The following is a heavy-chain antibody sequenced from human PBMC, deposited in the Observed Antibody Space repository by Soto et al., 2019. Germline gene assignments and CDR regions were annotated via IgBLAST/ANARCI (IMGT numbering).Heavy chain of an antibody. J-gene: IGHJ6*02. D-gene: IGHD3-3*01. CDR3: ASLFPVFGMATTELWYYYVMDV. CDR2: IIPIFGTA. CDR1: GGTFSSYA. Sequence: QVQLVQSGAEVKKPGSSVKVSCKASGGTFSSYAISWVRQAPGQGLEWMGGIIPIFGTANYAQKFQGRVTITADKSTSIAYMELGSLRSEDTAVYYYASLFPVFGMATTELWYYYVMDVWGQGTTVTVSS. V-gene: IGHV1-69*06.